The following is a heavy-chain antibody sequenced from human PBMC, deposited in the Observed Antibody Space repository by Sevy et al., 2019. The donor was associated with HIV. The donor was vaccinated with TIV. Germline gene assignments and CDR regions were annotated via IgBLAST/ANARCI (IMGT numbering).Heavy chain of an antibody. CDR3: ARDSVAAAGTYRGLDAFDI. V-gene: IGHV3-21*01. CDR2: ISSSSSYI. J-gene: IGHJ3*02. D-gene: IGHD6-13*01. Sequence: GGSLRLPCAASGFTFSSYSMNWVRQAPGKGLEWVSSISSSSSYIYYADSVKGRFTISRDNAKNSLYLQMNSLGAEDTAVYYCARDSVAAAGTYRGLDAFDIWGQGTMVTVSS. CDR1: GFTFSSYS.